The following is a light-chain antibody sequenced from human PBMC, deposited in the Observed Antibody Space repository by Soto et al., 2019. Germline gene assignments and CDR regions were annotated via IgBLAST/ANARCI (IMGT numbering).Light chain of an antibody. CDR1: QGISSY. CDR2: AAS. Sequence: DIQLTLSPSFLSASVGDRVSITCRASQGISSYLAWFQQKPGRAPKLLVYAASTLQSGVPSRFSGSGSGTEFTLTISSLQPEDFATYYCQQRKDYPLTFGGGTKVDIK. CDR3: QQRKDYPLT. J-gene: IGKJ4*01. V-gene: IGKV1-9*01.